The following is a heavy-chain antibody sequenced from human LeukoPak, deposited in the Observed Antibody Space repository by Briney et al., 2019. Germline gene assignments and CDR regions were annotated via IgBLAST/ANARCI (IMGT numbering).Heavy chain of an antibody. CDR1: GFTYNNYW. J-gene: IGHJ3*02. V-gene: IGHV3-7*01. D-gene: IGHD2-2*02. CDR3: AALGYCSSTSCYKDWERAFDI. CDR2: IKQDGSEK. Sequence: GGSLRLSCAASGFTYNNYWMSWVRQLPGRGLQWVANIKQDGSEKWYVDSVKGRFTISRDNAENSVYLQMNSLRAEDTAVYYCAALGYCSSTSCYKDWERAFDIWGQGTMVTVSS.